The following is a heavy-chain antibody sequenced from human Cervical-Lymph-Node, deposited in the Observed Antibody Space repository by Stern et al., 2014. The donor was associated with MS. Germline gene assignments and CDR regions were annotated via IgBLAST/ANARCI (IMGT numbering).Heavy chain of an antibody. V-gene: IGHV1-18*01. D-gene: IGHD2-15*01. CDR1: GYTFTSYG. Sequence: VQLVQSGAEVKKPGDSVTVSCKASGYTFTSYGISWARKAPGPGIEWMGWISAYNGNTNYAQKLQGRVTMTSDTSTSTAYMELRSLRSDDTAVYYCARGLLGSENAFDIWGQGTMVTVSS. CDR3: ARGLLGSENAFDI. CDR2: ISAYNGNT. J-gene: IGHJ3*02.